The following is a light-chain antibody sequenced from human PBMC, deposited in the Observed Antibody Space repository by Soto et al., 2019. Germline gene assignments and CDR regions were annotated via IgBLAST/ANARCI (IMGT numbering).Light chain of an antibody. Sequence: DIQMTQSPSSLSGSFGDSVTITCRASQGISNYLAWYQQKAGKAPTLLIYAASTLHSGVPSRFSGSGSGSAFTLTISSLQPEDVATYYCQRYNSAPRTFGQGTKVDI. J-gene: IGKJ1*01. CDR3: QRYNSAPRT. CDR2: AAS. CDR1: QGISNY. V-gene: IGKV1-27*01.